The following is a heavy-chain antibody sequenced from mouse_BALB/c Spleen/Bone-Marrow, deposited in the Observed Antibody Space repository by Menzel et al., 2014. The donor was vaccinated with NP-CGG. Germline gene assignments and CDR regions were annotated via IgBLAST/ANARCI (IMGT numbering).Heavy chain of an antibody. V-gene: IGHV3-2*02. D-gene: IGHD3-1*01. CDR2: ISYSAIT. CDR1: GYPITSDYA. Sequence: VQLKHSGPGLVKPSQSLSLTCTVTGYPITSDYAWNWIRQFPGNKLEWMGYISYSAITYYNPSLKSRISITRDTSQNQFFLQLKSVTTEDTATYYCARGRAVYFDYWGQGTTLTVSS. J-gene: IGHJ2*01. CDR3: ARGRAVYFDY.